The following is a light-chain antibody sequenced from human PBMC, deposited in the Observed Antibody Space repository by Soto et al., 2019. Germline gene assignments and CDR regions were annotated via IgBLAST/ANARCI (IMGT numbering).Light chain of an antibody. CDR3: SSYAGSSNV. V-gene: IGLV2-8*01. J-gene: IGLJ1*01. CDR1: TIDVGGYNY. Sequence: QSALTQPPSASGSPGQSVAISCTGTTIDVGGYNYVSWYQQHPGKAPKLMIYEVNTRPSGVPDRFSGSKSGNTASLTVSGLQAEDEADYYCSSYAGSSNVFGTGTKLTVL. CDR2: EVN.